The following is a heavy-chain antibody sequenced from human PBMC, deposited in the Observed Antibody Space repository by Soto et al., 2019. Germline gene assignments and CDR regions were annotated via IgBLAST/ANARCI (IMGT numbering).Heavy chain of an antibody. Sequence: SETLSLTCTVSGGSISSSSYYWGWIRQPPGKGLEWIGSIYYSGSTYYNPSLKSRVTISVDTSKNQFSLKLSSVTAADTAVYYCARLSGYDYGDYQYYFDYWGQGTLVTVSS. CDR2: IYYSGST. D-gene: IGHD4-17*01. CDR3: ARLSGYDYGDYQYYFDY. J-gene: IGHJ4*02. V-gene: IGHV4-39*01. CDR1: GGSISSSSYY.